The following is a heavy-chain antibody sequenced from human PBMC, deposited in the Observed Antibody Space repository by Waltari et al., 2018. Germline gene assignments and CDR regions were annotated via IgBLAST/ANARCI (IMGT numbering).Heavy chain of an antibody. D-gene: IGHD3-10*01. CDR3: ARGVGDKNFFHY. J-gene: IGHJ4*02. CDR2: RLPIFSEA. Sequence: QVHLAQSGAEVKKPGPSVTVSCRAAGGPLSAHAITWVRQAPGHCLEWMGGRLPIFSEANYAQKFQGRVTITTDASTNTAYLELTSLRSEDTAVYFCARGVGDKNFFHYWGQGTLVTVSS. V-gene: IGHV1-69*05. CDR1: GGPLSAHA.